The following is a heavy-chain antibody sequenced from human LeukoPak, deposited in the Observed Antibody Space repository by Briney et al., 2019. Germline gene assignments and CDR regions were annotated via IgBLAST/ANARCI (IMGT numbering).Heavy chain of an antibody. Sequence: GGSLRLSCAASGFTFSSSSMNWVRQAPGKGLEWVSYISSSSSTIYYADSVKGRFTISRDNAKNSLYLQMNSLRAEDTAVYYCAREGSSSWYGGDYWGQGTLVTVSS. D-gene: IGHD6-13*01. V-gene: IGHV3-48*04. CDR2: ISSSSSTI. CDR3: AREGSSSWYGGDY. CDR1: GFTFSSSS. J-gene: IGHJ4*02.